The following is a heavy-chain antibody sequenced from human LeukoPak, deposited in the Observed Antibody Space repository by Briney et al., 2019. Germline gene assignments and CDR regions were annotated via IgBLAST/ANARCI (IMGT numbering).Heavy chain of an antibody. D-gene: IGHD5-18*01. CDR2: ISGSDGST. CDR1: GFTFSSYA. J-gene: IGHJ4*02. CDR3: ATALRIQLWYATDY. Sequence: GGSLRLSCAASGFTFSSYAMSWVRQAPGKGLEWVSGISGSDGSTNYADSVKGRFTISRDNSKNTLCLQMNSLRAEDTAVYYCATALRIQLWYATDYWGQGTLVTVSS. V-gene: IGHV3-23*01.